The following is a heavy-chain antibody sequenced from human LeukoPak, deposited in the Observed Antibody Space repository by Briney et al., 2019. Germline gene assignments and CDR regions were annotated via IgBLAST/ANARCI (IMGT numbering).Heavy chain of an antibody. V-gene: IGHV4-30-2*01. Sequence: SQTLSLTCAVYGGSIRSGGYSWSWIRQPPGKGLEWIGYIYHSGSTYYNPSLKSRVTISVDRSKNQFSLKLSSVTAADTAVYYCARDSPRDAFDIWGQGTMVTVSS. J-gene: IGHJ3*02. CDR3: ARDSPRDAFDI. CDR1: GGSIRSGGYS. CDR2: IYHSGST.